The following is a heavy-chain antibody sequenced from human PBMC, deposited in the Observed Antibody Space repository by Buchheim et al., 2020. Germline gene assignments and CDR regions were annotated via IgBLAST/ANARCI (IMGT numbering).Heavy chain of an antibody. D-gene: IGHD5-12*01. Sequence: QVQLQESGPGLVKPSETLSLTCTVSGGSISTYFWTWIRQPPGKGLEWIGYIYYSGITKYNPSLKRRVTISAATSKNQFSLKLSSVTAADTAVYYCARSDSGHDLDYWGQGTL. CDR3: ARSDSGHDLDY. CDR1: GGSISTYF. CDR2: IYYSGIT. V-gene: IGHV4-59*01. J-gene: IGHJ4*02.